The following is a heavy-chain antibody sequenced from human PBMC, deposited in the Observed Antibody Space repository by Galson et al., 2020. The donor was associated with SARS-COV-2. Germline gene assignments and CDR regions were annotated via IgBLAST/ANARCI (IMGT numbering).Heavy chain of an antibody. Sequence: SETLSLTCTVSGGSISSSSYYWGWLRQTPRKGLEWIGSISSSGSTYYNPSLKSRVTISVDTSKNQFSLKRSSVTAADTAVYYCARGIRIVGATGPFDIWGQGTRVTVSS. CDR2: ISSSGST. CDR3: ARGIRIVGATGPFDI. J-gene: IGHJ3*02. V-gene: IGHV4-39*07. D-gene: IGHD1-26*01. CDR1: GGSISSSSYY.